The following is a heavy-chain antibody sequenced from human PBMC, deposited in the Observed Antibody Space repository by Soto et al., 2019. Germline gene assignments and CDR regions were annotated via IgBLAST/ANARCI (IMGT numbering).Heavy chain of an antibody. CDR1: GGSISSSSYY. CDR3: AITWGPQWLVQGWVDY. V-gene: IGHV4-39*01. J-gene: IGHJ4*02. CDR2: IYYSGST. D-gene: IGHD6-19*01. Sequence: SETLSLTCTVSGGSISSSSYYWGWIRQPPGKGLEWIGSIYYSGSTYYNPSLKSRVTISVDTSKNQFSLKLSSVTAADTAVYYCAITWGPQWLVQGWVDYWGQGTLVTVSS.